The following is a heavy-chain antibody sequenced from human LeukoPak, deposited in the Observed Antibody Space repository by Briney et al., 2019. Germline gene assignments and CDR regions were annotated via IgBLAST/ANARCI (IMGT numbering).Heavy chain of an antibody. CDR1: GGSFSGYY. CDR2: INHSGST. CDR3: AGAPPYMGVVTVIGFFAS. D-gene: IGHD2-21*02. J-gene: IGHJ4*02. V-gene: IGHV4-34*01. Sequence: SETLSLTCAVYGGSFSGYYWSWIRQPPGKGLEWIGEINHSGSTNYNPSLKSRVTISVDTSKNQFSLKLSSGTAADTAVYYCAGAPPYMGVVTVIGFFASGGQGPLVTVPS.